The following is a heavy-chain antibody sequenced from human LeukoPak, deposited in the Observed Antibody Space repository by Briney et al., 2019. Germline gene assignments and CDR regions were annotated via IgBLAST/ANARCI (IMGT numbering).Heavy chain of an antibody. V-gene: IGHV4-61*05. CDR2: IYYSGST. Sequence: SETLSLTCTVSGGSISSSSYYWGWIRQPPGKGLEWIGYIYYSGSTNYNPSLKSRVTISVDTSKNQFSLKLSSVTAADTAVYYCARTSPTAMDAFDIWGQGTMVTVSS. CDR3: ARTSPTAMDAFDI. J-gene: IGHJ3*02. CDR1: GGSISSSSYY. D-gene: IGHD2-2*01.